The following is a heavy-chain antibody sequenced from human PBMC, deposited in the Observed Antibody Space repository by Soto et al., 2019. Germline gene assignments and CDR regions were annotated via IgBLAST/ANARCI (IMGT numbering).Heavy chain of an antibody. Sequence: GGSLRLSCAASGFTFSSYAMSWVRQAPGKGLEWVSAISGSGGSTYYADSVKGRFTISRDNSKNTLYLQMNSLKTEDTAVYYCTTAPLYYDFWSGPDYWGQGTLVTVSS. D-gene: IGHD3-3*01. V-gene: IGHV3-23*01. CDR3: TTAPLYYDFWSGPDY. CDR1: GFTFSSYA. CDR2: ISGSGGST. J-gene: IGHJ4*02.